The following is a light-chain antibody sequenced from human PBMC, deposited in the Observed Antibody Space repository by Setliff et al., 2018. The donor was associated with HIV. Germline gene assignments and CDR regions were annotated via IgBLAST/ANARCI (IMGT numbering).Light chain of an antibody. Sequence: SYELTQPPSVSVAPGKAATLTWGENNIGGRSVNWYQQRPGQAPVLVVHDDTDRPSGIPERFSGSNSGDTATLTISRVEAGDEADYYCLVWDSNSDHVVFGGGTKGTVL. CDR2: DDT. CDR3: LVWDSNSDHVV. V-gene: IGLV3-21*03. J-gene: IGLJ2*01. CDR1: NIGGRS.